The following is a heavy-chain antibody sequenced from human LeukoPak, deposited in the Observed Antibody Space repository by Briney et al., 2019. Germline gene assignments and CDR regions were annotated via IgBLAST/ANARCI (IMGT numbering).Heavy chain of an antibody. CDR3: AGKHGYSSGRSRYGMDV. Sequence: SETLSLTCTVSGGSISSYYWSWIRQPPGKGLEWIGYIYYSGSTNYNPSLKSRVTISVDTSKNQFSLKLSSVTAADTAVYYCAGKHGYSSGRSRYGMDVWGQGTTVTVSS. J-gene: IGHJ6*02. CDR2: IYYSGST. V-gene: IGHV4-59*01. D-gene: IGHD6-19*01. CDR1: GGSISSYY.